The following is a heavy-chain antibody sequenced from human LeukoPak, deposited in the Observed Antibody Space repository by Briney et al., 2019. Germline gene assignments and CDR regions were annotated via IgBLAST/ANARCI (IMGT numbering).Heavy chain of an antibody. V-gene: IGHV3-48*01. J-gene: IGHJ5*02. Sequence: GGSLRLSCAASGFTFSSYAMSWVRQAPGKGLEWVSYISNTGTAMFYADSVKGRFTISRDNAKNSLYLQMSSLRAEDTAIYYCAREPAAAGRNWFGPWGQGTLVTVSS. D-gene: IGHD6-13*01. CDR2: ISNTGTAM. CDR1: GFTFSSYA. CDR3: AREPAAAGRNWFGP.